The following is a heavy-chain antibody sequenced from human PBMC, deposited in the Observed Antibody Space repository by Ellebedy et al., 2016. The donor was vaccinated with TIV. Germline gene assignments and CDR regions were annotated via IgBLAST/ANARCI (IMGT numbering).Heavy chain of an antibody. CDR3: ARGISYGILTGQHHYKYGMDV. J-gene: IGHJ6*02. CDR1: GGTFSSYA. Sequence: AASVTVSCKASGGTFSSYAVSWVRRAPGQGLEWMGGIIPTFQTTDYARNFQGRVSITADESTGTVYMELGSLRSEDTAVYYCARGISYGILTGQHHYKYGMDVWGQGTTVTVSS. CDR2: IIPTFQTT. V-gene: IGHV1-69*13. D-gene: IGHD3-9*01.